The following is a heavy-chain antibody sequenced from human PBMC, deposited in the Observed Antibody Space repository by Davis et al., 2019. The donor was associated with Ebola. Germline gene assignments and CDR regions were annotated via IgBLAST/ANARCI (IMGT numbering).Heavy chain of an antibody. J-gene: IGHJ4*02. Sequence: GESLKISCAASGFTFSGSAMHWVRQASGKGLEWVGRIRSKANSYATAYAASVKGRFTISRDDSKNTAYLQMNSLRADDTAVYYCAKGSIAVALFDYWGQGTLVTVSS. CDR1: GFTFSGSA. V-gene: IGHV3-73*01. D-gene: IGHD6-19*01. CDR2: IRSKANSYAT. CDR3: AKGSIAVALFDY.